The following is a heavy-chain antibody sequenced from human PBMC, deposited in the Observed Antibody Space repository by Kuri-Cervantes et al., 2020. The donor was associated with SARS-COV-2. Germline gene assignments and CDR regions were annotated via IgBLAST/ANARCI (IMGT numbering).Heavy chain of an antibody. CDR3: ARMATNYYYGMDV. CDR2: IYYSGST. CDR1: GGSFSANQ. D-gene: IGHD5-24*01. V-gene: IGHV4-59*06. J-gene: IGHJ6*02. Sequence: SETLSLTCAVHGGSFSANQWSWIRQPPGKGLEWIGYIYYSGSTYYNPSLKSRVTISVDTSKNQFSLKLSSVTAADTAVYYCARMATNYYYGMDVWGQGTTVTVSS.